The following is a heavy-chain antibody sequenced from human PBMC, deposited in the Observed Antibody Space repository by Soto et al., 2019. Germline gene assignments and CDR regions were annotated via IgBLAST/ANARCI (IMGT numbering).Heavy chain of an antibody. J-gene: IGHJ6*02. Sequence: SETLSLTCAVYGGSFSGYYWSWIRQPPGKGLEWIGEINHSGSTNYNPSLKSRVTISVDTSKNQFSLKLSSVTAADTAVYYCARGLALLWFGETSDYYYYGMDVWGQGTTVTVSS. CDR2: INHSGST. D-gene: IGHD3-10*01. V-gene: IGHV4-34*01. CDR3: ARGLALLWFGETSDYYYYGMDV. CDR1: GGSFSGYY.